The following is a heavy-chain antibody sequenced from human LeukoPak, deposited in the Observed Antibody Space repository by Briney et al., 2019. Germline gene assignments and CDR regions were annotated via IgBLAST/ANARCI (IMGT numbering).Heavy chain of an antibody. CDR3: AKSRIAYSSSWYYFDY. J-gene: IGHJ4*02. CDR2: ISWNSGSI. D-gene: IGHD6-13*01. Sequence: GGSLRLSCAASGFTFDDYAMHWVRQAPEKGLEWVSGISWNSGSIGYADSVKGRFTISRDNAKNSLYLQMNSLRAEDTALYYCAKSRIAYSSSWYYFDYWGQGTLVTVSS. CDR1: GFTFDDYA. V-gene: IGHV3-9*01.